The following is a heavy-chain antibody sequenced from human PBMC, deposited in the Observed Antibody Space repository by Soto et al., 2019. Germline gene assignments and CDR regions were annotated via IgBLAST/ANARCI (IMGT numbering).Heavy chain of an antibody. J-gene: IGHJ4*02. CDR1: GFTFSMYW. V-gene: IGHV3-74*03. Sequence: PGWSLRLSCAASGFTFSMYWMHLVRQAPGKGLLWVSRINGDGTDTAYADSVKGRFTISRDNAKNTVYLQMNGLRAEDTAVYYCAREVGRGSGSYYLEYWGKETLVTVSS. CDR2: INGDGTDT. D-gene: IGHD3-16*01. CDR3: AREVGRGSGSYYLEY.